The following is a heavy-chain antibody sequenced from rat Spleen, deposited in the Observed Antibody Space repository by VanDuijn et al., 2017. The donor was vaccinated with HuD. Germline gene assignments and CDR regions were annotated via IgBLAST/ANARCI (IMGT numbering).Heavy chain of an antibody. CDR1: GFTFSHYD. Sequence: EVQLVESGGGFVQPGRSLKLSCAASGFTFSHYDMAWVRQTPKKGLEWVAFLSYDGSKTFYRDSVKGRFTISRDNAKSSLYLQMDSLRSEDTATYYCTTVSYGGGYWGQGTLVTVSS. CDR2: LSYDGSKT. CDR3: TTVSYGGGY. D-gene: IGHD1-11*01. V-gene: IGHV5-20*01. J-gene: IGHJ3*01.